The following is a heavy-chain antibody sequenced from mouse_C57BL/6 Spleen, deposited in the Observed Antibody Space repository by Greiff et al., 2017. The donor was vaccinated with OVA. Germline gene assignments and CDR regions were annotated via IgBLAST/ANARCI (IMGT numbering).Heavy chain of an antibody. CDR1: GYTFTSYG. V-gene: IGHV1-81*01. CDR3: ARWGLGEDFDY. CDR2: IYPRSGNT. J-gene: IGHJ2*01. Sequence: VKLVESGAELARPGASVKLSCKASGYTFTSYGISWVKQRTGQGLEWIGEIYPRSGNTYYNEKFKGKATLTADKSSSTAYMELRSLTSEDSAVYFCARWGLGEDFDYWGQGTTLTVSS. D-gene: IGHD4-1*01.